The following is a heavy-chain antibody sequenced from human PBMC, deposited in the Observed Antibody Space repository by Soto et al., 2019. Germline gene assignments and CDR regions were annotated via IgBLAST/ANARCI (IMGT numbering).Heavy chain of an antibody. CDR3: AREKAVPGEYDAFDI. CDR2: ISAYNGNT. Sequence: SLIVCWAPGGDGFESYGKIGVPQSTGQGLEWMGWISAYNGNTNYAQKLQGRVTMTTDTSTSTAYMELRSLRSDDTAVYYCAREKAVPGEYDAFDIWGQRTTVTVSS. D-gene: IGHD1-1*01. CDR1: GDGFESYG. J-gene: IGHJ3*02. V-gene: IGHV1-18*01.